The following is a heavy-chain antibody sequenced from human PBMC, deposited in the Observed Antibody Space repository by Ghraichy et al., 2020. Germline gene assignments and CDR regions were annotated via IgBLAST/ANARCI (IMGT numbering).Heavy chain of an antibody. J-gene: IGHJ3*02. Sequence: SLNISCTVSGGSISSGGYYWSWIRQHPGKGLEWIGYIYYSGSTYYNPSLKSRVTISVDTSKNQFSLKLSSVTAADTAVYYCARVARTVYDSSGYYRAMNAFDIWGQGTMVTVSS. V-gene: IGHV4-31*03. CDR2: IYYSGST. D-gene: IGHD3-22*01. CDR1: GGSISSGGYY. CDR3: ARVARTVYDSSGYYRAMNAFDI.